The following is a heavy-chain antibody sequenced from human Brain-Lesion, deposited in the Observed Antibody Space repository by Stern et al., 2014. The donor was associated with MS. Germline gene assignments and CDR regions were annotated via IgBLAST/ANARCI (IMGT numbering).Heavy chain of an antibody. V-gene: IGHV3-33*01. CDR3: ARDVGYGDYGTLVLGY. CDR1: GFTFRSYV. J-gene: IGHJ4*02. Sequence: VQLGQSGGGVVQPGASLSLSCAASGFTFRSYVMPWVRQAPGKGLEWVALIWNDGTNKFYADSVKGRFTISRGNSQNTLHLQMNSLRVEDTAVYYCARDVGYGDYGTLVLGYWGQGTLVTVSS. CDR2: IWNDGTNK. D-gene: IGHD4-17*01.